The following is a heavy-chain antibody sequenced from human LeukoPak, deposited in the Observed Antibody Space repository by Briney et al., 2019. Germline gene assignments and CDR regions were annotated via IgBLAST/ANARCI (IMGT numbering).Heavy chain of an antibody. V-gene: IGHV3-30*02. CDR1: GLTFNNYG. D-gene: IGHD3-22*01. J-gene: IGHJ4*02. Sequence: GGPLSLLCAASGLTFNNYGMHWVRQAPGKALEWVAFLRYDGSTKSYADSVKGRFTISRDNYKNTLYLQMSRLRAEDTAVYYCAKGDYDSSGYPSGEFYWGQGTLVTVSS. CDR3: AKGDYDSSGYPSGEFY. CDR2: LRYDGSTK.